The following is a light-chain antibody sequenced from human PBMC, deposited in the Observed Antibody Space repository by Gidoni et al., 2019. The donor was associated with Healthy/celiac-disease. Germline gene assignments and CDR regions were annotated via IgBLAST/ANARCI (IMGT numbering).Light chain of an antibody. CDR3: QQYGSSRIFT. V-gene: IGKV3-20*01. J-gene: IGKJ3*01. CDR2: GAS. Sequence: EIVFTPSPGTLSLSPGERATLSCRASQSVSSSYLAWYQQKPGQAPRLLIYGASSRATGIPHRFSGSGSGTDFTLSISRLEPEDFAVYYCQQYGSSRIFTFGPGTKVDIK. CDR1: QSVSSSY.